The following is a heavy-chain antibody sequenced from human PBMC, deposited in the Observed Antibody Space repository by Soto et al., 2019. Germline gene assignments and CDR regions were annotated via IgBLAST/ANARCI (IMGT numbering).Heavy chain of an antibody. CDR1: GGSISSSSYY. CDR3: ARGDRRTRYCSGGSCYGLGWFDP. CDR2: IYYSGST. Sequence: QLQLQESGPGLVKPSETLSLTCTVSGGSISSSSYYWGWIRQPPGKGLEWIGSIYYSGSTYYNPSLKSRVTISVDTSKNQFSLKLSSVTAADTAVYYCARGDRRTRYCSGGSCYGLGWFDPWGQGTLVTVSS. V-gene: IGHV4-39*01. D-gene: IGHD2-15*01. J-gene: IGHJ5*02.